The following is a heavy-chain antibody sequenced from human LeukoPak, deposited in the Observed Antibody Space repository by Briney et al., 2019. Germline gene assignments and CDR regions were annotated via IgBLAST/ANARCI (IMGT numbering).Heavy chain of an antibody. CDR1: GYSFTAYY. J-gene: IGHJ5*02. CDR2: INPNSGDT. D-gene: IGHD2-2*01. CDR3: ARDPYCSGTTCPNWFDP. Sequence: ASVKVSCKASGYSFTAYYMHWVRQAPGQGLEWMGWINPNSGDTNYAQKFQGRVTMTRDTSVSTAYMELSRLRSDDTAVYYCARDPYCSGTTCPNWFDPWGQGTLVTVSS. V-gene: IGHV1-2*02.